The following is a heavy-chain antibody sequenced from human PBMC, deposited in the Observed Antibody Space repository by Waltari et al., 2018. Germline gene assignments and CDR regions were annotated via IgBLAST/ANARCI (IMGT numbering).Heavy chain of an antibody. CDR1: GGSLGNYY. J-gene: IGHJ4*02. CDR2: VFYTGRT. V-gene: IGHV4-59*01. CDR3: ARVAVADTFDY. D-gene: IGHD6-19*01. Sequence: QVQLQESGPGLVKPSETLSLTCTVSGGSLGNYYWGWIRQPPGKGLEWIGYVFYTGRTNYHPSLKSRVTISVDTSKNQFSLKLSSVTAADTAVYYCARVAVADTFDYWGQGTLVTVSS.